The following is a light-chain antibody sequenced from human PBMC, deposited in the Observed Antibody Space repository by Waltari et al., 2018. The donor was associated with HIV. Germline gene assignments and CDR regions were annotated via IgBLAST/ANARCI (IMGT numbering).Light chain of an antibody. CDR1: SSDVGGNNF. V-gene: IGLV2-23*02. CDR3: CSYAGSRTWV. Sequence: QSALTQPASVSGSPGQSITVSCTGTSSDVGGNNFFSWYQQHPGKAPNLIMFEVFKRPAGVAARFSGSRSGNTASLTVSVLQAEDEADYYCCSYAGSRTWVFGGGTALTVL. CDR2: EVF. J-gene: IGLJ3*02.